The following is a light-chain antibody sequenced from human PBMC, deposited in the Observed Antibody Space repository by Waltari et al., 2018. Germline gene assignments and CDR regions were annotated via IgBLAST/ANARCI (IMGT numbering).Light chain of an antibody. V-gene: IGLV8-61*01. CDR1: SGSVSTSTY. CDR3: LVYMGSGIWL. Sequence: TVVTQEPSLSVSHGGTVTLTCGLSSGSVSTSTYPSWYQQTPGQAPLTVIYSTNTRPSGVPDRFSGSILGNKAALTITGAQADDESDYYCLVYMGSGIWLFGGGTRLTVL. CDR2: STN. J-gene: IGLJ2*01.